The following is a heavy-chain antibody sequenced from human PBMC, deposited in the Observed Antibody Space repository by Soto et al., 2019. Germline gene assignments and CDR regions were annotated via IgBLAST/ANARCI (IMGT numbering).Heavy chain of an antibody. J-gene: IGHJ6*02. Sequence: ASVKVSCKASGGTFSSYAISWVRQAPGQGLEWMGGIIPIFGTANYAQKFQGRVTITADESTSTAYMELSSLRSEDTAVYYCARTVVVAATPRGSYYYGMDVWGQGTTVTVSS. CDR2: IIPIFGTA. V-gene: IGHV1-69*13. CDR1: GGTFSSYA. D-gene: IGHD2-15*01. CDR3: ARTVVVAATPRGSYYYGMDV.